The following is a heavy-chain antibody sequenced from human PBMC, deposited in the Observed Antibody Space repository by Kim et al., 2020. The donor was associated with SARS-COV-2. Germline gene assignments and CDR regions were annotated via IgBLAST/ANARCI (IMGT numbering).Heavy chain of an antibody. V-gene: IGHV3-53*01. CDR1: GFTVSSNY. J-gene: IGHJ4*02. Sequence: GGSLRLSCAASGFTVSSNYMSWVRQAPGKGLEWVSVIYSGGSTYYADSVKGRFTISRDNSKNTLYLQMNSLRAEDTAVYYCARGPLNYDILTGQFIGFDYWGQGTLVTVSS. D-gene: IGHD3-9*01. CDR2: IYSGGST. CDR3: ARGPLNYDILTGQFIGFDY.